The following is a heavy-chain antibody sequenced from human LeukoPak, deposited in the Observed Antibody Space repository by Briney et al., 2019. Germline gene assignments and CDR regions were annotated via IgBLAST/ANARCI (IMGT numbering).Heavy chain of an antibody. CDR2: ISGSGGST. CDR3: AKLGFYVWGSYRSSYFDY. CDR1: GFTFSSYA. J-gene: IGHJ4*02. D-gene: IGHD3-16*02. V-gene: IGHV3-23*01. Sequence: PGGSLRLSCAASGFTFSSYAMSWVRQAPGKGLEWVSAISGSGGSTYYADSVKGRFTISRDNSKNTLYLQMNSLRAEDTAVYYCAKLGFYVWGSYRSSYFDYWGQGTLVTVPS.